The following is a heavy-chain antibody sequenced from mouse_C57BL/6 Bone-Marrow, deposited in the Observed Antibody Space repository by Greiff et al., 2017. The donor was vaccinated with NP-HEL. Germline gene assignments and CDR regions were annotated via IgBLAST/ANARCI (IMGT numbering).Heavy chain of an antibody. Sequence: VKLVESGPGLVQPSQSLSITCTVSGFSLTSYGVHWVRQSPGKGLEWLGVIWRGGSTDYNAAFMSRLSITKDNSKSQVFFKMNSLQADDTAIYYCAKGGWDDYFDYWGKGTTLTVSS. J-gene: IGHJ2*01. D-gene: IGHD4-1*01. CDR3: AKGGWDDYFDY. CDR2: IWRGGST. V-gene: IGHV2-5*01. CDR1: GFSLTSYG.